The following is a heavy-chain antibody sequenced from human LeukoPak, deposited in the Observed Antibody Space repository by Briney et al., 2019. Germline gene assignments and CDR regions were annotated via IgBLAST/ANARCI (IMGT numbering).Heavy chain of an antibody. J-gene: IGHJ4*02. Sequence: SETLSLICAVYGGSFSGYYWSWIRQPPGKGLEWIGEINHSGSTNYNPSLKSRVTISVDTSKNQFSLKLSSVTAADTAVYYCARGLGEAVAGRNYWGQGTLVTVSS. CDR3: ARGLGEAVAGRNY. D-gene: IGHD6-19*01. CDR2: INHSGST. CDR1: GGSFSGYY. V-gene: IGHV4-34*01.